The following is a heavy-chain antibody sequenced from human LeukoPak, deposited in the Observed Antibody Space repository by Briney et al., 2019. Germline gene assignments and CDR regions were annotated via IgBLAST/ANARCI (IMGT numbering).Heavy chain of an antibody. J-gene: IGHJ4*02. CDR2: IIPIFGTA. V-gene: IGHV1-69*05. CDR3: ARDAPPYCSSTSCLSL. Sequence: SVKVSCTASGGTFSIYAISWVRQAPGQGLEWVGGIIPIFGTANYAQKFQGRVTITTDESTSTAYMELSSLRSEDTAVYYCARDAPPYCSSTSCLSLWGQGTLVTVSS. D-gene: IGHD2-2*01. CDR1: GGTFSIYA.